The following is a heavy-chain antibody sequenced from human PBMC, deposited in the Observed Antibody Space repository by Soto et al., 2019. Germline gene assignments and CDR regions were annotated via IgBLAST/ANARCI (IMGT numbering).Heavy chain of an antibody. V-gene: IGHV3-72*01. CDR3: ARAQDSTWLGAYLDY. CDR1: GFTFSDHY. CDR2: IRNKPNSDTT. Sequence: EVQLVESGGGLVQPGGSLRLSCAASGFTFSDHYMDWVRQAPGKGLEWVGRIRNKPNSDTTEYAASVKGRFTISRDDSKNSVYLQMNSLKTEDTAVYYCARAQDSTWLGAYLDYWGQGALVTVSS. D-gene: IGHD6-13*01. J-gene: IGHJ4*02.